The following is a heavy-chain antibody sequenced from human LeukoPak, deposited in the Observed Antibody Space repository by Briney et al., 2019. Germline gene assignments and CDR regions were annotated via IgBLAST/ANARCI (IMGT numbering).Heavy chain of an antibody. D-gene: IGHD6-13*01. V-gene: IGHV4-38-2*02. J-gene: IGHJ6*03. CDR2: IYHSCST. Sequence: SETLSLTCTLSGYSISIGYYWGWIGQPPGKGLDWIARIYHSCSTYYNPSLKSRVTISVDTSKNQFSLKLSSVTAAETAVYYCARADYSSTWSHDYYYMDVWGKGNTVSVSS. CDR3: ARADYSSTWSHDYYYMDV. CDR1: GYSISIGYY.